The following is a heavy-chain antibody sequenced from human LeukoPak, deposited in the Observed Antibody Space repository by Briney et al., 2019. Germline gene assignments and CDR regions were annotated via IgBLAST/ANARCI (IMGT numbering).Heavy chain of an antibody. V-gene: IGHV1-46*01. J-gene: IGHJ4*02. CDR3: ARDGIVGATAHYFDY. CDR1: GYTFTSYY. D-gene: IGHD1-26*01. Sequence: ASVKVSCKASGYTFTSYYMHWVRQAPGQGLEWMGIINPSGGSTSYAQKFQGRVTMTRDTSTSTVYMELSSRRSEDTAVYYCARDGIVGATAHYFDYWAREPWSPAPQ. CDR2: INPSGGST.